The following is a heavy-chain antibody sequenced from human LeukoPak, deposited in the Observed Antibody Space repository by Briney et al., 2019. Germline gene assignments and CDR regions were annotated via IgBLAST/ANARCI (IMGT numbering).Heavy chain of an antibody. CDR3: ARGLVVTALGPYYYYMDV. CDR1: GYSISSGYY. J-gene: IGHJ6*03. CDR2: IYHSGST. V-gene: IGHV4-38-2*02. Sequence: SETLSLTRTVSGYSISSGYYWGWIRQPPGKGLEWIGSIYHSGSTYYNPSLKSRVTISVDTSKNQFSLKLSSVTAADTAVYYCARGLVVTALGPYYYYMDVWGKGTTVTVSS. D-gene: IGHD2-21*02.